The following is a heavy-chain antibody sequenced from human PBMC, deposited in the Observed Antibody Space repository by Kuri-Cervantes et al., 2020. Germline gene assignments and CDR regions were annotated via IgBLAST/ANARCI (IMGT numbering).Heavy chain of an antibody. Sequence: GESLKISCAASGFTFSSYAMHWVRQAPGRGLEWVAVISYDGSNKYYADSVKGRFTISRDNSKNTLYLQMNSLRAEDTAVYYCAREGITGTTSQVLEFDYWGQGTLVTVSS. CDR3: AREGITGTTSQVLEFDY. CDR2: ISYDGSNK. D-gene: IGHD1-7*01. CDR1: GFTFSSYA. V-gene: IGHV3-30-3*01. J-gene: IGHJ4*02.